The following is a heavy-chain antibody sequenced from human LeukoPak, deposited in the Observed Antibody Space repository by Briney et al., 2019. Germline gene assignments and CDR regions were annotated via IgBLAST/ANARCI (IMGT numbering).Heavy chain of an antibody. CDR1: GYSLTTYR. J-gene: IGHJ4*02. CDR3: ARRGSGWYWDY. V-gene: IGHV5-51*01. D-gene: IGHD6-19*01. Sequence: GESLKISCKGSGYSLTTYRPGSVRPMLREGLGWMGIIYPGDSDTRYSPSLQGHVTLSADKSISTAYLQWSSRKASDTAMYYCARRGSGWYWDYWAQETWVT. CDR2: IYPGDSDT.